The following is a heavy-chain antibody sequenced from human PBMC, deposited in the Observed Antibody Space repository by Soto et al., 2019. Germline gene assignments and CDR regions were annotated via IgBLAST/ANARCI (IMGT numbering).Heavy chain of an antibody. CDR2: ISHSGAT. CDR3: AKDHTGADAFDI. V-gene: IGHV4-4*02. CDR1: GGSITHDNW. J-gene: IGHJ3*02. D-gene: IGHD7-27*01. Sequence: AETLSLTCAVSGGSITHDNWWNWARQPPGKGLEWIGEISHSGATNYNPSLKSRVTISVDMSKNQLSLKLTSVTAADTAVYYCAKDHTGADAFDIWGQGIMVTVSS.